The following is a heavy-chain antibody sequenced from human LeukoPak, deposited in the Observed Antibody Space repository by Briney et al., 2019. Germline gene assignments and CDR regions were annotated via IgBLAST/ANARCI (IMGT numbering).Heavy chain of an antibody. D-gene: IGHD3-22*01. V-gene: IGHV3-53*01. CDR3: SYYRDSSGTHFDY. Sequence: PGGSLRLSCAASGFTVSSSYMSWVRQAPGKGLEWVSVIYSGGSGSTYYADSVKGRFTISRDNSKNTLNLQMNSLKAEDTAVYYCSYYRDSSGTHFDYWGQGTLVTVSS. J-gene: IGHJ4*02. CDR1: GFTVSSSY. CDR2: IYSGGSGST.